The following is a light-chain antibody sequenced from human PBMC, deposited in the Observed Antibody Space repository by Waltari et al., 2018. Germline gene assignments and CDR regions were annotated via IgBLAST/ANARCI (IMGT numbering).Light chain of an antibody. CDR2: AAS. V-gene: IGKV1-NL1*01. J-gene: IGKJ1*01. CDR3: QQYWSMPWT. Sequence: DIQMTQSPSSLSASIGDRVTITCRASYAFTNSLAWYQQKPGKAPKLLLYAASRLESGVPSRFSGSGSGTDYTLTISSLQPEDFATYYCQQYWSMPWTFGQGTKVDI. CDR1: YAFTNS.